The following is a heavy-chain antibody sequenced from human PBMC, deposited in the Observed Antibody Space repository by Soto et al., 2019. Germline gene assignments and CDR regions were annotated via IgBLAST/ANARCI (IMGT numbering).Heavy chain of an antibody. D-gene: IGHD2-2*01. CDR1: GFTFSIYA. CDR3: ARAASAHTWRFGMDV. V-gene: IGHV3-30-3*01. J-gene: IGHJ6*01. Sequence: QVQLVESGGGVVQPGRSLRLSCAASGFTFSIYAMHWVRQAPGKGLEWVALISYDGGNKYYADSVKGRFTISRDNSKNTLYLHMNNLRAEDTAVYYCARAASAHTWRFGMDVWGQGTTVTVSS. CDR2: ISYDGGNK.